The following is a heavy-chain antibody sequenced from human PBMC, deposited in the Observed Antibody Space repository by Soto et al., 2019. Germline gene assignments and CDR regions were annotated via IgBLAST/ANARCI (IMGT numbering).Heavy chain of an antibody. Sequence: ASVKVSCKASGYTFTSYYMHWVRQAPGQGLEWMGIINPSGGSTSYAQKFQGRVTMTRDTSTSTVYMELSSLRSEDTAVYYCARGLYDFWSGYYTAPCYCGQGTLVTVS. J-gene: IGHJ4*02. CDR3: ARGLYDFWSGYYTAPCY. V-gene: IGHV1-46*01. D-gene: IGHD3-3*01. CDR2: INPSGGST. CDR1: GYTFTSYY.